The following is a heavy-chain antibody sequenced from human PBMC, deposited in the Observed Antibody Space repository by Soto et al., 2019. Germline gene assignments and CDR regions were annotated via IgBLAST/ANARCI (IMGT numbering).Heavy chain of an antibody. Sequence: PGGSLRLSCAASGFTISNYGMHWVRQAPGKGLEWVAVISYDGTITYYADSVKGRFTISRDNSKNTLYLQMNSLRAEDTAVYYCAKGSLQWPPEDAFDIWGQGTMVTVSS. D-gene: IGHD6-19*01. CDR1: GFTISNYG. CDR2: ISYDGTIT. V-gene: IGHV3-30*18. J-gene: IGHJ3*02. CDR3: AKGSLQWPPEDAFDI.